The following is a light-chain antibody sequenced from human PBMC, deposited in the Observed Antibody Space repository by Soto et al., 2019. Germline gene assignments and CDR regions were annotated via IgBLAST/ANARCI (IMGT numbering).Light chain of an antibody. Sequence: DIVMTQSPGALSLSPGESATLSCRASQSVSNTHVAWYQQRPGQAPRLLIYDASRRDIGVPDRFSGSGSGTDFTLTIRGLEPEDFAVYFCHQYGASPQTFGQGTKVDIK. CDR1: QSVSNTH. CDR3: HQYGASPQT. V-gene: IGKV3-20*01. J-gene: IGKJ1*01. CDR2: DAS.